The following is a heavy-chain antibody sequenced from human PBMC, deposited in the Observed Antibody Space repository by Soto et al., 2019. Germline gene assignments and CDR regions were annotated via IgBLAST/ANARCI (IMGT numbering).Heavy chain of an antibody. D-gene: IGHD3-3*02. CDR3: ARDKDRQQLGGNYYYILDV. CDR1: GGTFSTSA. CDR2: IMPVFATP. Sequence: QVQLVQSGAEVKKPGSSVKVSCKASGGTFSTSAISWVRQAPGQGLEWVGGIMPVFATPDYAQKFQGRVIITADESTTTADLELTSLRTDDTAVYYCARDKDRQQLGGNYYYILDVWGQGTAITVSS. J-gene: IGHJ6*02. V-gene: IGHV1-69*12.